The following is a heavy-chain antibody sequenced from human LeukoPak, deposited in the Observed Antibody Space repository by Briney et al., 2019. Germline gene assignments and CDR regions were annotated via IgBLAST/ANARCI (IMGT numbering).Heavy chain of an antibody. CDR3: ARHGGGDYGGNSGHFAFDI. Sequence: SETLSLTCAVYGGSFSGYYWSWIRQPPGKGLEWIGYIYYSGSTNYNPSLKSRVTISVDTSKNQFSLKLSSVTAADTAVYYCARHGGGDYGGNSGHFAFDIWGQGTMVTASS. V-gene: IGHV4-59*08. D-gene: IGHD4-23*01. J-gene: IGHJ3*02. CDR2: IYYSGST. CDR1: GGSFSGYY.